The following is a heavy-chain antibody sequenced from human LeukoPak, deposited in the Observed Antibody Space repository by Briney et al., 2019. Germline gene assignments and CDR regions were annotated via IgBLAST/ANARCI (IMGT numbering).Heavy chain of an antibody. J-gene: IGHJ4*02. CDR3: ARVGVATIGGLDY. CDR1: GLTFSSHW. D-gene: IGHD5-12*01. V-gene: IGHV3-74*01. CDR2: ITNDGSST. Sequence: QSGGSLRLSCAASGLTFSSHWMHWVRQAPGKGLVWVSRITNDGSSTTYADSVKGRFTISRDNAKNMLYLQVNSLRAEDTAVYYCARVGVATIGGLDYWGQGTLVTVSS.